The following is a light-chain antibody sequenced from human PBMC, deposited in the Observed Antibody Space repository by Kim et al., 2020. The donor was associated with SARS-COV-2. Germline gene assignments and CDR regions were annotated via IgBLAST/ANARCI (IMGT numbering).Light chain of an antibody. CDR3: NSRDSSGNHYV. J-gene: IGLJ1*01. Sequence: AVGQTVRITCQGDSLRSYYASWYQQKPGQAPVLVIYGKNNRPSGIPDLFSGSSSGNTASLTITGAQAEDEADYYCNSRDSSGNHYVFGTGTKVTVL. V-gene: IGLV3-19*01. CDR2: GKN. CDR1: SLRSYY.